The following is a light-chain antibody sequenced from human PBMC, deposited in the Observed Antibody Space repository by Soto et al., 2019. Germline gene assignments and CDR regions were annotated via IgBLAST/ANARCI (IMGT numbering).Light chain of an antibody. CDR3: QQYAIFLT. J-gene: IGKJ2*01. CDR1: QTVDTA. CDR2: RAS. Sequence: DIPMTQSPSTLSASVGERVTLTCRASQTVDTALAWYQQKPGRAPNLLIYRASNLESGVPSRFSGSGSGTEFTLAISSLQPDDFATYYCQQYAIFLTFGQGTKLEIK. V-gene: IGKV1-5*03.